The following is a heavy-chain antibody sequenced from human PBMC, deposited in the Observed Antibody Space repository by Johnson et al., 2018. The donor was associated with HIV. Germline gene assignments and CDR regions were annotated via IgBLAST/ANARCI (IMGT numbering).Heavy chain of an antibody. V-gene: IGHV3-30*18. J-gene: IGHJ3*02. Sequence: QVQVVESGGGVVQPGRSLRLSCSASGFTFSNYGMQWVRQAPGKGLEWVAFIAHDGSIKHYADSVKGRFTMSRDNSKNSLYVQMNSLRPEDTAFYYCAKDSLRGSSWYGDGFDIWGQGTTVTVSS. CDR3: AKDSLRGSSWYGDGFDI. CDR1: GFTFSNYG. D-gene: IGHD6-13*01. CDR2: IAHDGSIK.